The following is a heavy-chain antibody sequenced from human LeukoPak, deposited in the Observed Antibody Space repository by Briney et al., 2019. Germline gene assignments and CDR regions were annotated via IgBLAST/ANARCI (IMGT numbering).Heavy chain of an antibody. D-gene: IGHD2-15*01. V-gene: IGHV4-59*01. CDR3: ARARYCSGGSCYLGY. CDR1: GGXISSYY. Sequence: PSETLSLTCTVSGGXISSYYWSWIRQPPGKGLEWIGYIYYSGSTNYNPSLKSRVTISVDTSKNQFSLKLSSVTAADTAVYYCARARYCSGGSCYLGYWGQGTLVTVSS. CDR2: IYYSGST. J-gene: IGHJ4*02.